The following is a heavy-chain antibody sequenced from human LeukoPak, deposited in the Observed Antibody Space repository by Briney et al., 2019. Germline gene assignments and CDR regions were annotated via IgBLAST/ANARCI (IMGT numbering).Heavy chain of an antibody. CDR3: AKDPYSSSWYFWFDP. Sequence: PGGSLRLSCAASGFTFSSYAMSWVRQAPGKGLEWVSAISGSGGSTYYADSVKGRFTISRDNSKNTLYLQMNSLRAEDTAVYYCAKDPYSSSWYFWFDPWGQGTLVTVSS. V-gene: IGHV3-23*01. J-gene: IGHJ5*02. CDR2: ISGSGGST. CDR1: GFTFSSYA. D-gene: IGHD6-13*01.